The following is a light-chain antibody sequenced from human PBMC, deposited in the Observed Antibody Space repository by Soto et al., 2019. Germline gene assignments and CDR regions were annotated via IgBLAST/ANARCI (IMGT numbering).Light chain of an antibody. CDR1: QSLLQSNGNIY. CDR3: MQARQTPNT. V-gene: IGKV2-28*01. Sequence: DIMLTQSPLILPVTPGEPASISCRSSQSLLQSNGNIYLGWYLQKTGQSTQILIHLGSNRASGVNDRFSGSGSGTDFILKIRRVEAEEVGVYVCMQARQTPNTVGQVTRLEIK. J-gene: IGKJ5*01. CDR2: LGS.